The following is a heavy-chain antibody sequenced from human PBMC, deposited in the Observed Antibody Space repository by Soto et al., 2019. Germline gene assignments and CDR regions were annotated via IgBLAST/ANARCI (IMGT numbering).Heavy chain of an antibody. Sequence: SETLSLTCTVSGGSISSSSYSWGWIRQSPGKGLEWIGTIYSSENTYYNPSLLSRVTISVDTSKNEFSLRLSSVTAADTAVYYCARRYGGNFDYWGQGTLVTVSS. CDR2: IYSSENT. CDR3: ARRYGGNFDY. D-gene: IGHD1-26*01. J-gene: IGHJ4*02. CDR1: GGSISSSSYS. V-gene: IGHV4-39*01.